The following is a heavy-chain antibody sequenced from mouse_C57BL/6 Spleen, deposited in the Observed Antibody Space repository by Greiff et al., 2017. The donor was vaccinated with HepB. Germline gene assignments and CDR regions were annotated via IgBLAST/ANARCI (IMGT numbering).Heavy chain of an antibody. V-gene: IGHV1-15*01. D-gene: IGHD2-4*01. CDR1: GYTFTDYE. CDR2: IDPETGGT. CDR3: TRGYDYHWYFDV. J-gene: IGHJ1*03. Sequence: QVQLQQSGAELVRPGASVTLSCKASGYTFTDYEMHWVKQTPVHGLEWIGAIDPETGGTAYNQKFKGKAILTADKSSSTAYMELRSLTSEDSAVYYCTRGYDYHWYFDVWGTGTTVTVSS.